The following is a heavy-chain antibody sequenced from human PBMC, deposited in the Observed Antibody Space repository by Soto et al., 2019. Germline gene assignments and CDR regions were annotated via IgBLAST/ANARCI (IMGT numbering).Heavy chain of an antibody. CDR1: GYPFSTSY. CDR2: VSPNNGRT. CDR3: ARVECSASSTGD. J-gene: IGHJ4*02. D-gene: IGHD6-6*01. V-gene: IGHV1-2*02. Sequence: QVLLVQSGPEVKIPGASVKISCRASGYPFSTSYIHWVRQAPGQGLEWLGWVSPNNGRTLFAQKFQGRVTLTRDTSISTAYMELTKLTSDDTATYYCARVECSASSTGDWGQGTLLTVSS.